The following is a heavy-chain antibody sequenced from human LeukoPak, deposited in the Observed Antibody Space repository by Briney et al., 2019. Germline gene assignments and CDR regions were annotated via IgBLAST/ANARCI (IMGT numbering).Heavy chain of an antibody. CDR2: VYSSGIT. D-gene: IGHD5-12*01. V-gene: IGHV4-4*07. CDR3: ATSHLVAWLDAFDI. CDR1: VDSISVYN. J-gene: IGHJ3*02. Sequence: PSETLSLTCTVSVDSISVYNWNWIRQPAERGVEWLGRVYSSGITNYNPSLKSRATISVDKSNSQFSLKLTSVTAADTALYYCATSHLVAWLDAFDIWGQGTMVTVSS.